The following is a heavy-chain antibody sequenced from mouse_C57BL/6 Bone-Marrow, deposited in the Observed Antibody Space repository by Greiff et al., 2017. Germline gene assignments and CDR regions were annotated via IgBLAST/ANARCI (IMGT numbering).Heavy chain of an antibody. J-gene: IGHJ2*01. CDR3: AREGRYYFDD. CDR2: IDPSDSYT. CDR1: GYTFTSYW. D-gene: IGHD1-1*01. V-gene: IGHV1-69*01. Sequence: VQLQQPGAELVMPGASVKLSCKASGYTFTSYWMHWVKQRPGQGLEWIGEIDPSDSYTNYNQKFKGKSTLTVDKSSSTAYMQLSSLTSEDSAVDYCAREGRYYFDDWGQGTTLTVSS.